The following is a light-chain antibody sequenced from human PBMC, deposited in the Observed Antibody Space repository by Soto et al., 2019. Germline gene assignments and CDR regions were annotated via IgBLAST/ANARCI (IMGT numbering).Light chain of an antibody. Sequence: DIQMTQSPSTLSASIGDRVTITCRPSQSINTWLAWYQQRPGKAPKLLVYDASSLESGVPSRFRGSGSGTEFTLTISSLQADDFATYFCQQYNSYSWTFGQGTKVEIK. CDR3: QQYNSYSWT. V-gene: IGKV1-5*01. CDR2: DAS. J-gene: IGKJ1*01. CDR1: QSINTW.